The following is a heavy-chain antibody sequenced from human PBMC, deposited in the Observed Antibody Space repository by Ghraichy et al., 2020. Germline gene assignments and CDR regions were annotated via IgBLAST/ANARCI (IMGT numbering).Heavy chain of an antibody. CDR2: ISAYNGNT. CDR3: ARRVPSVGDYGDYEPGWYFDL. J-gene: IGHJ2*01. CDR1: GYTFTSYG. V-gene: IGHV1-18*04. D-gene: IGHD4-17*01. Sequence: ASVKVSCKASGYTFTSYGISWVRQAPGQGLEWMGWISAYNGNTNYAQKLQGRVTMTTDTSTSTAYMELRSLRSDDTAVYYCARRVPSVGDYGDYEPGWYFDLWGRGTLVTVSS.